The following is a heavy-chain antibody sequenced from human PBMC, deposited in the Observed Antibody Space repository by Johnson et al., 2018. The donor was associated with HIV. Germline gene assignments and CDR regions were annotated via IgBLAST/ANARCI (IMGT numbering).Heavy chain of an antibody. D-gene: IGHD3-10*01. V-gene: IGHV3-66*03. CDR3: ARDPIAFRNYYGSGSAFDI. J-gene: IGHJ3*02. CDR2: IYSGGST. CDR1: GFTVSSNY. Sequence: VQLVESGGGLIQPGGSLRLSCAASGFTVSSNYMSWVRQAPGKGLEWVSVIYSGGSTYYADSVKGRFTISRDNSKNTLFLQMNSLRPEDTAVDHCARDPIAFRNYYGSGSAFDIWGQGTMVTVSS.